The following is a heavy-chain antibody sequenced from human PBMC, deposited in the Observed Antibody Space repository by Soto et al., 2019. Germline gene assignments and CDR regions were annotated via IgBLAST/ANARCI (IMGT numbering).Heavy chain of an antibody. CDR2: ISGSGGST. CDR1: GFTFSSYA. J-gene: IGHJ6*03. CDR3: AKGVGSYYYYYMDV. V-gene: IGHV3-23*01. Sequence: GGSLRLSCAASGFTFSSYAMSWVRQAPGKGLEWVSAISGSGGSTYYADSVKGRFTISRDNSKNTLYLQMNSLRAEETAVYYCAKGVGSYYYYYMDVWGKGTTVTVSS.